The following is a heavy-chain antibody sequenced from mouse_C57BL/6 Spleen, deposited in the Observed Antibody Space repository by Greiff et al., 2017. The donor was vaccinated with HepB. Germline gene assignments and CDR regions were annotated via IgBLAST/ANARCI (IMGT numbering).Heavy chain of an antibody. Sequence: QVQLQQSGPELVKPGASVKISCKASGYAFSSSWMNWVKQRPGKGLEWIGRIYPGDGDTNYNGKFKGKATLTADKSSSTAYMQLSSLTSEDSAVYFCSRGFPDYGYDGPLDYWGQGTTLTVSS. CDR2: IYPGDGDT. CDR1: GYAFSSSW. CDR3: SRGFPDYGYDGPLDY. V-gene: IGHV1-82*01. J-gene: IGHJ2*01. D-gene: IGHD2-2*01.